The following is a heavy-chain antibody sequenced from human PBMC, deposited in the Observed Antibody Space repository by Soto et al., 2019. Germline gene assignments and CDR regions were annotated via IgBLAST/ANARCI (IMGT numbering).Heavy chain of an antibody. CDR1: GYTFTSYC. D-gene: IGHD3-3*01. V-gene: IGHV1-18*01. Sequence: ASVKVCCKAPGYTFTSYCISWLRPAPRQGLAWIGWISPYNGNTNYAQKLQGRVTMTTYTSTSTAYMELRRLRAEDTAVYYCAREVRVRGFAFDIWGQGTMVTVSS. J-gene: IGHJ3*02. CDR3: AREVRVRGFAFDI. CDR2: ISPYNGNT.